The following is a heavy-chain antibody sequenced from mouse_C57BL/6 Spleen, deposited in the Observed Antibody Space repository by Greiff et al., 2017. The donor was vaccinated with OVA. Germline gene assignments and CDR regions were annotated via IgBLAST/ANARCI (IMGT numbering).Heavy chain of an antibody. CDR1: GFTFSSYA. Sequence: EVKLQESGEGLVKPGGSLKLSCAASGFTFSSYAMSWVRQTPEKRLEWVAYISSGGDYIYYADTVKGRFTISRDNARNTLYLQMSSLKSEDTAMYYCTRDVDYDRYYAMDYWGQGTSVTVSS. CDR3: TRDVDYDRYYAMDY. V-gene: IGHV5-9-1*02. CDR2: ISSGGDYI. D-gene: IGHD2-4*01. J-gene: IGHJ4*01.